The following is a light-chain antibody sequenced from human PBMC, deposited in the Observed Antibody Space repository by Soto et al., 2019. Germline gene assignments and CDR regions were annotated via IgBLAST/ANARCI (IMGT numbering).Light chain of an antibody. CDR3: QSYDRSLSGSF. J-gene: IGLJ1*01. Sequence: QSVLTQRASVSGSPGQSITISCTGTSSDVGAYTSVSWYQHHPDKAPKVMIYEVNKRPSGVSLRFSGSKSGNTASLTISGLQADDEADYYCQSYDRSLSGSFFGTGTKVTVL. CDR1: SSDVGAYTS. V-gene: IGLV2-14*01. CDR2: EVN.